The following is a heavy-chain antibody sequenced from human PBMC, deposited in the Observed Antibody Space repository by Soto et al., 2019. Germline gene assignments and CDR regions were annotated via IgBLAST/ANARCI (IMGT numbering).Heavy chain of an antibody. J-gene: IGHJ6*02. D-gene: IGHD3-16*01. CDR2: ISSYGSDT. CDR3: ASNYAYAEGYYWYGIDV. Sequence: EVQLVESGGGLVLPGGSLRLSCAASGFTFSRYWMHWVRQAPGKGLVWVSRISSYGSDTHYADSVKGRFTNSRDNAKNTRYMQINSLRADDTAVYYCASNYAYAEGYYWYGIDVWGQGTTVTVSS. CDR1: GFTFSRYW. V-gene: IGHV3-74*01.